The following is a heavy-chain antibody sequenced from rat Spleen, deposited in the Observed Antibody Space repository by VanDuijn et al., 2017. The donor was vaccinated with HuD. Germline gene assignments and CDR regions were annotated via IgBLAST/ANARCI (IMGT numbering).Heavy chain of an antibody. V-gene: IGHV5-27*01. D-gene: IGHD1-4*01. J-gene: IGHJ2*01. Sequence: EVQLVESGGGLVQPGRSLKISCTASGFIFRKYDMAWVRQAPTKGLEWVASISTGGGGYYRDSVKGRFTISRDNAESTLYLQMDSLRSEDTATYYCTTGVYPGNFDYWGQGVMVTVSS. CDR2: ISTGGGG. CDR3: TTGVYPGNFDY. CDR1: GFIFRKYD.